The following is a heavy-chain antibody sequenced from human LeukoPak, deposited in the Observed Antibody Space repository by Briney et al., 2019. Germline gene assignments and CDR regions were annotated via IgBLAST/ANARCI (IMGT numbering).Heavy chain of an antibody. CDR1: GGSVSNYS. V-gene: IGHV4-59*04. Sequence: SETLSLTCSVSGGSVSNYSWSWIRQPPGKGLEWIAGISYSGSNYYSPSPKNRLSISAGTNSNQFSLQLSYVLAADTTVFYYSSLLTYFDYWGQGTLVTVSS. CDR2: ISYSGSN. CDR3: SSLLTYFDY. J-gene: IGHJ4*02. D-gene: IGHD3-9*01.